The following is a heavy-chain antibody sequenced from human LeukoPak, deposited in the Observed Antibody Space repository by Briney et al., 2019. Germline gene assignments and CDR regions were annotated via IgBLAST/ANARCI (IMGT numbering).Heavy chain of an antibody. Sequence: QAGGSLRLSCAASGFTFSNYAMNWVRQAPGKGLEYVAIINSGGGSTFYVDSLRGRFTISRDNSKNTLYLQMGSLRTEDMAVYYCARLRDGYNLADYWGQGTLVTVSS. J-gene: IGHJ4*02. CDR1: GFTFSNYA. D-gene: IGHD5-24*01. CDR3: ARLRDGYNLADY. CDR2: INSGGGST. V-gene: IGHV3-64*02.